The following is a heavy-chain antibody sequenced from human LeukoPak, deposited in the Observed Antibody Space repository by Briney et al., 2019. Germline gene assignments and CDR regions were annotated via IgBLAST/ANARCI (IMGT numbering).Heavy chain of an antibody. CDR1: GGTFSSYA. Sequence: ASVKVSCKASGGTFSSYAISWVRQAPGQGLEWMGGIIPIFGTANYAQKFQGRVTITTDESTSTAYMELSSLRSEDTAVYYCARGSGAYDFWSGYYSDYWGQGTLVTVSS. CDR3: ARGSGAYDFWSGYYSDY. V-gene: IGHV1-69*05. J-gene: IGHJ4*02. D-gene: IGHD3-3*01. CDR2: IIPIFGTA.